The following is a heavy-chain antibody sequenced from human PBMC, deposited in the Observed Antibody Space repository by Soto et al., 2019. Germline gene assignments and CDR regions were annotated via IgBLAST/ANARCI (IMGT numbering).Heavy chain of an antibody. Sequence: GASVKVSCKASGYTFTTYGISWVRQAPGQGLEWMGWISAYNGNTNYAQMLQGRVTMTTDTSTSTAHMELRSLRSDDTAVYYCARLYGPGIRGPQYYYDSSGYFPFDYWGQGTLVTVSS. CDR3: ARLYGPGIRGPQYYYDSSGYFPFDY. D-gene: IGHD3-22*01. CDR1: GYTFTTYG. V-gene: IGHV1-18*01. CDR2: ISAYNGNT. J-gene: IGHJ4*02.